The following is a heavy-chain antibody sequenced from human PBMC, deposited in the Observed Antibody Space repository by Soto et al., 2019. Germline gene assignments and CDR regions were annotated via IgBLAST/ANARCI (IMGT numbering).Heavy chain of an antibody. CDR3: AKGGSITIFGVVIMFDY. Sequence: GGSLRLSCAASGFTFSSYAMSWVRQAPGKGLEWVSAISGRGGSTYYADSVKGRFTISRDNSKNTLYLQMNSLRAEDTAVYYCAKGGSITIFGVVIMFDYWGQGTLVTVSS. CDR1: GFTFSSYA. CDR2: ISGRGGST. D-gene: IGHD3-3*01. V-gene: IGHV3-23*01. J-gene: IGHJ4*02.